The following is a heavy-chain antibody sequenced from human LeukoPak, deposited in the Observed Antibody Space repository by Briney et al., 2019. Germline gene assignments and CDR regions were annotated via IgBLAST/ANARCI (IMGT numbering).Heavy chain of an antibody. J-gene: IGHJ4*01. D-gene: IGHD1-20*01. CDR3: ASRYNWNHFDY. CDR1: GGSISSGSYY. Sequence: SQTLSLTCTVSGGSISSGSYYWNWIRQPAGKGLEWIGRIYSSGSTNYNPSLKSRVTIPVDTSKNQFSLRLTSVTAADTAIYYCASRYNWNHFDYWGHGTLVTVSS. CDR2: IYSSGST. V-gene: IGHV4-61*02.